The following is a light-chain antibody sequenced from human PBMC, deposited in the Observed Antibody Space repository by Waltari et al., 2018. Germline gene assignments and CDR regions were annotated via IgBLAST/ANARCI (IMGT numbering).Light chain of an antibody. CDR3: QQRSNWPPEVT. Sequence: EIVLTQSPATLSLSPGERATLSCRASQSVSSYLAWYQQIPGQAPRLLIFVASKFFSCIPARFSGSGSGTDFTLTISYLEPEDSAVYYCQQRSNWPPEVTFGQGTRGE. V-gene: IGKV3-11*01. CDR2: VAS. CDR1: QSVSSY. J-gene: IGKJ5*01.